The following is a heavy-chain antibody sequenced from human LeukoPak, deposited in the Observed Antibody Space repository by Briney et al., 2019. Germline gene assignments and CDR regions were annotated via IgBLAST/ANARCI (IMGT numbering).Heavy chain of an antibody. CDR2: INPNSGGT. CDR1: GYTFTGYY. J-gene: IGHJ6*02. D-gene: IGHD6-19*01. V-gene: IGHV1-2*06. Sequence: ASVKVSCKASGYTFTGYYMHWVRQAPGQGLEWMGRINPNSGGTNYAQKFQGRVTMTRDTSISTAYMELSRLRSDDTAVYYCARRLSRDSSGPHASSMDVWGQGTTVTVSS. CDR3: ARRLSRDSSGPHASSMDV.